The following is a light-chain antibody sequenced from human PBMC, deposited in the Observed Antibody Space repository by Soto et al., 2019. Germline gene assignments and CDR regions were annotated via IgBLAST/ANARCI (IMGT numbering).Light chain of an antibody. CDR1: KSVSSN. CDR2: DAS. CDR3: QQYGSSPA. J-gene: IGKJ5*01. Sequence: EIMMTQSPATLSGSPGERATLSWGASKSVSSNSAWYQQKPGQAPRLLIYDASNRATGIPDRLSGSASGTDFTLTISRMEPEDFAVYYCQQYGSSPAFGQGTRLEIK. V-gene: IGKV3D-20*01.